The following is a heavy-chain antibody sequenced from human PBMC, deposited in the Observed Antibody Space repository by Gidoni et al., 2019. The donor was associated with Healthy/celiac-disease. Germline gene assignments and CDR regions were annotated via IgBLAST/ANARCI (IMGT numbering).Heavy chain of an antibody. D-gene: IGHD3-3*01. Sequence: HMQLLQSGPEVKSPGTSLQASCQASGFTSTRSAMHWVRHARGPRLEWIGWLVGGSGNTNYAQKFQERVTITRDMSTSTDDMELSSLRDEDTAVYYCAALYDCGSGLHTTRSYGMDVWGQGTTVTVSS. CDR3: AALYDCGSGLHTTRSYGMDV. J-gene: IGHJ6*02. CDR2: LVGGSGNT. V-gene: IGHV1-58*02. CDR1: GFTSTRSA.